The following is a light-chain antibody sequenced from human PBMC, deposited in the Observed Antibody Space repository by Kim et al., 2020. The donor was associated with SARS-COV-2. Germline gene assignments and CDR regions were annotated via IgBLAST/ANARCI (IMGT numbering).Light chain of an antibody. Sequence: DIRMTQSPSSLSASVGDRVTITCQASQDISKYLNWFQQKPGKAPKLLISDASDLETGVTSRFSGSGSGTDFTFTISSLQSEDVATYYCQQFDNFPITFGQGTRLEIK. V-gene: IGKV1-33*01. CDR2: DAS. CDR3: QQFDNFPIT. CDR1: QDISKY. J-gene: IGKJ5*01.